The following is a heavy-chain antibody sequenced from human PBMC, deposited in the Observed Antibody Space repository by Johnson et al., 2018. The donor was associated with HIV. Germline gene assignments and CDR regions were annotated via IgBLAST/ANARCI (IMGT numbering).Heavy chain of an antibody. CDR1: GFTFSSYG. CDR3: ARGHSDLVTASDI. D-gene: IGHD2-21*02. J-gene: IGHJ3*02. CDR2: IKQDGSEK. Sequence: MQLVESGGGVVQPGRSLRLSCAASGFTFSSYGMHWVRQAPGKGLEWVANIKQDGSEKYYVDSMKGRFTISRDNSKNTLYLQMNSLRADDTAVYHCARGHSDLVTASDIWGQGTMVTVSS. V-gene: IGHV3-7*03.